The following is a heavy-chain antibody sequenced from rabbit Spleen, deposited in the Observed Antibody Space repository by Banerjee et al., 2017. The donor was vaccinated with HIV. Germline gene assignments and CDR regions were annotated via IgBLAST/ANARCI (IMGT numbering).Heavy chain of an antibody. D-gene: IGHD1-1*01. J-gene: IGHJ4*01. CDR3: TRDDGSGHYINGVFNL. V-gene: IGHV1S40*01. CDR2: IYTGNGKN. CDR1: GFSFSSGYD. Sequence: QQLVESGGGLVKPGASLTLTCTASGFSFSSGYDMSWVRQAPGKGLEWIGFIYTGNGKNYYASWAKGRFTISKTSSTTVTLQVTSLTAADTATYFCTRDDGSGHYINGVFNLWGPGTLVTVS.